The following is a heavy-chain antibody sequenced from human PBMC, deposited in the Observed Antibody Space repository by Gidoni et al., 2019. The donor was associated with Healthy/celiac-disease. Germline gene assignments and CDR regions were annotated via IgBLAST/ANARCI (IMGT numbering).Heavy chain of an antibody. J-gene: IGHJ4*02. CDR3: ARDLYDYIWGSYPDY. Sequence: EVQLVESGGGLVQPGGSRRRACAASGVTLSSYSMNWVRQAPGKGLECVSSISSSSSTIYYADSVKGRFTISRDNAKNSLYLQMNSLRAEDTAVYYCARDLYDYIWGSYPDYWGQGTLVTVSS. D-gene: IGHD3-16*02. V-gene: IGHV3-48*01. CDR2: ISSSSSTI. CDR1: GVTLSSYS.